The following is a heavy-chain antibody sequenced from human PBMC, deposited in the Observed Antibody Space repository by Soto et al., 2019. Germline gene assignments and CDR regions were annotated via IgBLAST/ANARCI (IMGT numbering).Heavy chain of an antibody. Sequence: GGSLRLSCSASGFTFSSYEMNWVRQAPGKGLEWVSYISSSGSTIYYADSVKGRFTISRDNAKNSLYLQMNSLRAEDTAVYYCARDLRTGVTIFGVVYYYYGMDVWGQGTTVTVSS. V-gene: IGHV3-48*03. CDR2: ISSSGSTI. CDR1: GFTFSSYE. CDR3: ARDLRTGVTIFGVVYYYYGMDV. J-gene: IGHJ6*02. D-gene: IGHD3-3*01.